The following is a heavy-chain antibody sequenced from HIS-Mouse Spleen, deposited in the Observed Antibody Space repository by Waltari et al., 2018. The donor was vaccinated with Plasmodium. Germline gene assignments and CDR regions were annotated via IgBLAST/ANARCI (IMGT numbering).Heavy chain of an antibody. D-gene: IGHD6-13*01. CDR2: IKQDGSEK. J-gene: IGHJ2*01. Sequence: EVQLVESGGGLVQPGGSMGLSCAASRFPVSSYWMGWVRKAPGKWLEWVANIKQDGSEKYYVDSVKGRFTISRDNAKNSLYLQMNSLRAEDTAVYYCASSWYWYFDLWGRGTLVTVSS. CDR1: RFPVSSYW. V-gene: IGHV3-7*01. CDR3: ASSWYWYFDL.